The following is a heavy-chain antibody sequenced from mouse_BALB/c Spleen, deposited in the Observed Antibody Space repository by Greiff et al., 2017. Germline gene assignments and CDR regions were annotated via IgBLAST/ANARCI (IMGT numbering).Heavy chain of an antibody. Sequence: QVQLQQSGAELAKPGASVKMSCKASGYTFTSYWMHWVKQRPGQGLEWIGYINPSTGYTEYNQKFKDKATLTADKSSSTAYMQLSSLTSEDSAVYYCARRGGWLLVMDCWGQGTSVTVSS. D-gene: IGHD2-3*01. V-gene: IGHV1-7*01. CDR2: INPSTGYT. CDR1: GYTFTSYW. J-gene: IGHJ4*01. CDR3: ARRGGWLLVMDC.